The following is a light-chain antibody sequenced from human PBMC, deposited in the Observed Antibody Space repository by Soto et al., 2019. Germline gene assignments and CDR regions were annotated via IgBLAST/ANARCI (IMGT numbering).Light chain of an antibody. CDR1: QTVRNNY. J-gene: IGKJ5*01. V-gene: IGKV3-11*01. CDR2: DAS. Sequence: VLTQSPGTLSLSPGERATLSCRASQTVRNNYLAWYQQKPGQAPRLLIYDASNGATGIPARFSGSGSGTDFTLTISSLEPEDFAVYYCQQRSNWPTFGQGTRLEIK. CDR3: QQRSNWPT.